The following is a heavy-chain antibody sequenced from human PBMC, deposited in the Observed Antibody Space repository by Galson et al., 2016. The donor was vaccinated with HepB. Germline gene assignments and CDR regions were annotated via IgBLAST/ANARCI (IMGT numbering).Heavy chain of an antibody. J-gene: IGHJ1*01. CDR3: TRAGGYGDYSAEYLQH. Sequence: SLRLSCAASGFTFSGYTMNWVRQAPGKGLELVSSISSSSSYIYYANSVKGRFTISIDNAQYSLYLQMNGLRAGDTSVYYCTRAGGYGDYSAEYLQHWGQGTLVTVSS. CDR2: ISSSSSYI. D-gene: IGHD4-17*01. V-gene: IGHV3-21*01. CDR1: GFTFSGYT.